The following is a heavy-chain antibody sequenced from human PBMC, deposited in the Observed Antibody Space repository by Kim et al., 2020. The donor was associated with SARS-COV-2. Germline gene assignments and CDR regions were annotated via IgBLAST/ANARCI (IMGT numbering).Heavy chain of an antibody. Sequence: SETLSLTCTVSGGSISSSSYYWGWIRQPPGKGLEWIGSIYYSGSTYYNPSLKSRVTISVDTSKNPFSLKLSSVTAADTAVYYCARRVVPAAIRGNWFDPWGQGTLVTVSS. D-gene: IGHD2-2*01. V-gene: IGHV4-39*01. CDR1: GGSISSSSYY. J-gene: IGHJ5*02. CDR2: IYYSGST. CDR3: ARRVVPAAIRGNWFDP.